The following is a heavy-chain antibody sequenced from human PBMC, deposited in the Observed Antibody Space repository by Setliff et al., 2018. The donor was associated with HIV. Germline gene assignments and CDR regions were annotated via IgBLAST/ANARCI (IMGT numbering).Heavy chain of an antibody. Sequence: PSETLSLTCTVSGGSISSHYWSWIRQPPGKGLEWIGYIYYSGSTNYNPSLKSRVTISMDTSNNQFSLKVSSVTAADTALYYCARAPRAVAGLNYYYYYYMDVWGKGTTVTVSS. J-gene: IGHJ6*03. D-gene: IGHD6-19*01. CDR1: GGSISSHY. V-gene: IGHV4-59*11. CDR2: IYYSGST. CDR3: ARAPRAVAGLNYYYYYYMDV.